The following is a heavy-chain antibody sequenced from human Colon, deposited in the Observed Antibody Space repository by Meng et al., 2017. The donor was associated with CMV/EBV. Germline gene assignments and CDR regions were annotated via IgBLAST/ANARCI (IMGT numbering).Heavy chain of an antibody. CDR2: INPNSGGT. V-gene: IGHV1-2*02. CDR3: AIQGGGWYYFHY. CDR1: VYTFTGYY. Sequence: ASVKVSCKASVYTFTGYYMHWVRQAPGQGLEWMGWINPNSGGTDYAQKFQGRVTMTRDTSISTAYMELSRLRSDDTAVYYCAIQGGGWYYFHYWGQGTLVTVSS. J-gene: IGHJ4*02. D-gene: IGHD6-19*01.